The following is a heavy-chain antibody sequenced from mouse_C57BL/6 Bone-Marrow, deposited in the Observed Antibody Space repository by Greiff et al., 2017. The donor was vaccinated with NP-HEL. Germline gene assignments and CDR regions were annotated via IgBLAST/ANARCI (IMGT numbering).Heavy chain of an antibody. CDR1: GYTFTSYW. V-gene: IGHV1-69*01. CDR3: ARKDGSSWYFDV. Sequence: QVQLQQPGAELVMPGASVKLSCKASGYTFTSYWMHWVKQRPGQGLEWIGEIDPSDSYTNYNQKFKGKSTLTVDKSSRTAYMQLSSLTSEDSAVYYCARKDGSSWYFDVWGTGTTVTVSS. CDR2: IDPSDSYT. D-gene: IGHD1-1*01. J-gene: IGHJ1*03.